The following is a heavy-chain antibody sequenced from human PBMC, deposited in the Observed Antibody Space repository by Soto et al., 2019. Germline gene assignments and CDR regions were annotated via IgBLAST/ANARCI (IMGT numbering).Heavy chain of an antibody. Sequence: SETLSLTCAISGGSISSNNWWTWVRQSPGKGLEWIGEIHHSESTNYNPSLNSRVTISVDKSKNQFSLKLTSVTAADTADYYCERTDHYDSTGYYNMDVWGQGHTVTVSS. J-gene: IGHJ6*02. CDR2: IHHSEST. V-gene: IGHV4-4*02. D-gene: IGHD3-22*01. CDR1: GGSISSNNW. CDR3: ERTDHYDSTGYYNMDV.